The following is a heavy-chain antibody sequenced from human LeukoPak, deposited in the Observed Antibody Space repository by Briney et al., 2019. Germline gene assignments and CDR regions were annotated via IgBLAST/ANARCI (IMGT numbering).Heavy chain of an antibody. V-gene: IGHV4-59*01. D-gene: IGHD3-22*01. CDR1: GGSISSYY. Sequence: SETLSLTCTVSGGSISSYYWSWIRQPPGKGLEWIGYIYYSGSTNYNPSLKSRVTISVDTSKNQFSLKLSSVTAADTAVYYCALGGWYYDSSGYYWYFQHWGQGTLVTVSS. J-gene: IGHJ1*01. CDR2: IYYSGST. CDR3: ALGGWYYDSSGYYWYFQH.